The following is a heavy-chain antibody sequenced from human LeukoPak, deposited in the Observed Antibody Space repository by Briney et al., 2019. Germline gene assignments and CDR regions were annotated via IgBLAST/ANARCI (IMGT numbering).Heavy chain of an antibody. J-gene: IGHJ5*02. V-gene: IGHV6-1*01. Sequence: SQTLSLTCAISGDSVSSNSVTWNWIRQSPSRGLEWLGRTYYRSAWYNDYAVSVRGRITVNPDTSKNQFSLHLNSVTPEDTAVYYCARRLTQYDCFDPWGQGILVTVSS. CDR3: ARRLTQYDCFDP. CDR1: GDSVSSNSVT. CDR2: TYYRSAWYN. D-gene: IGHD2-2*01.